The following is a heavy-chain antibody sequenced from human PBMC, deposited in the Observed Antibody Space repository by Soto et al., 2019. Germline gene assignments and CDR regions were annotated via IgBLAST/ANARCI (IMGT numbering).Heavy chain of an antibody. D-gene: IGHD3-16*01. CDR2: IIPIKGRA. Sequence: QVQLVQSGAEVKKPGSSVKVSCEASGGSFTSYTFTWVRQAHGQGLEWMGRIIPIKGRADYALKLQDRVTITAGRSTKTVYMVLRGLMPEDTAIYYCAKRLLFVDHAYMDVWGKGTTVTVSS. J-gene: IGHJ6*03. CDR1: GGSFTSYT. CDR3: AKRLLFVDHAYMDV. V-gene: IGHV1-69*02.